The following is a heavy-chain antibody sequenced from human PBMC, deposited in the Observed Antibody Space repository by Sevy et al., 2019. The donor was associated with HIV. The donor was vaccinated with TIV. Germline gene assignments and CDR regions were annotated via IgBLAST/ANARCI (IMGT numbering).Heavy chain of an antibody. CDR1: GFTFSSYS. J-gene: IGHJ3*02. Sequence: GGSLRLSCAASGFTFSSYSMNWVRQAPGQGLEWVSSISGISNYIYYEDSMKGRFTVSRDNASNSRYLQMNSLRAEDTAVYYWARNNCSITNCYMGDVFDIWGQGTMVTVSS. CDR2: ISGISNYI. D-gene: IGHD2-2*02. V-gene: IGHV3-21*01. CDR3: ARNNCSITNCYMGDVFDI.